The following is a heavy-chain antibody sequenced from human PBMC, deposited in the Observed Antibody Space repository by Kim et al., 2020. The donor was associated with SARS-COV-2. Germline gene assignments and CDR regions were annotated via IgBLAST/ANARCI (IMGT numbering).Heavy chain of an antibody. V-gene: IGHV6-1*01. D-gene: IGHD3-3*01. CDR3: AREQAYDFWSGYRKEPYYFDY. CDR1: GDSVSSNSAA. CDR2: TYYRSKWYN. J-gene: IGHJ4*02. Sequence: SQTLSLTCAISGDSVSSNSAAWNWIRQSPSRGLEWLGRTYYRSKWYNDYAVSVKSRITINPDTSKNQFSLQLNSVTPEDTAVYYCAREQAYDFWSGYRKEPYYFDYWGQGTLVTVSS.